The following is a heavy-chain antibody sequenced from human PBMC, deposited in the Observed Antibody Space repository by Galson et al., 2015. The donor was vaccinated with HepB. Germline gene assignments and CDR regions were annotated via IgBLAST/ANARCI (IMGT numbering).Heavy chain of an antibody. CDR2: IIPILGIA. CDR1: GGTFSSYA. V-gene: IGHV1-69*04. CDR3: ARALWFGELSHYYYGMDV. Sequence: SVKVSCKASGGTFSSYAISWVRQAPGQGLEWMGRIIPILGIANYAQKFQGRVTITADKSTSTAYMELSSLRSEDTAVYYCARALWFGELSHYYYGMDVWGQGTTVTVSS. J-gene: IGHJ6*02. D-gene: IGHD3-10*01.